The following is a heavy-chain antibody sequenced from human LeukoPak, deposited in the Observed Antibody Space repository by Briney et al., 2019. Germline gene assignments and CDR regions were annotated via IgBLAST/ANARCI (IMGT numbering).Heavy chain of an antibody. Sequence: SETLSLTCTVSGASLSTGDQYWNWIRQSPGKGLEWIGSIHPSGMLYNNPSLESRVTISIDTSNNQFSLHLNSVTAADTAVYFCSRGLDSRKLGYWGQGTLVTVSS. CDR3: SRGLDSRKLGY. J-gene: IGHJ4*02. V-gene: IGHV4-31*03. CDR1: GASLSTGDQY. D-gene: IGHD3-22*01. CDR2: IHPSGML.